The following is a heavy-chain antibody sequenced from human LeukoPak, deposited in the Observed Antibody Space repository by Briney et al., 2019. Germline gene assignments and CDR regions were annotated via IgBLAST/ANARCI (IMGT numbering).Heavy chain of an antibody. CDR3: TRRPFGGNASPYWYFDL. J-gene: IGHJ2*01. CDR2: IRNKPNNYAT. V-gene: IGHV3-73*01. Sequence: PGGSLRLSCAASGFTFTDSAMHWVRQASGKGLEWVGRIRNKPNNYATAYAASVKGRFTISRDDSKNTAFLQMNSLETEDTAVYYCTRRPFGGNASPYWYFDLWAVAPSSLSPQ. CDR1: GFTFTDSA. D-gene: IGHD4-23*01.